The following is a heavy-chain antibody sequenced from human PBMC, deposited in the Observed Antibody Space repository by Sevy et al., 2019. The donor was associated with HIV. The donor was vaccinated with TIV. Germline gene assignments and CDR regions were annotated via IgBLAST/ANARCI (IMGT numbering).Heavy chain of an antibody. V-gene: IGHV3-7*04. D-gene: IGHD5-18*01. CDR1: GFSFSIDW. CDR2: MKQDGSEE. CDR3: WGEEVGGYSYSLDN. J-gene: IGHJ4*01. Sequence: GGSLRLSCAASGFSFSIDWMSWVRQAPGKGLEWVATMKQDGSEEDYVDSVKGRFTISRDNAKNSLFLQMNSLSAEDTAGYYCWGEEVGGYSYSLDNWGQGTLVTVSS.